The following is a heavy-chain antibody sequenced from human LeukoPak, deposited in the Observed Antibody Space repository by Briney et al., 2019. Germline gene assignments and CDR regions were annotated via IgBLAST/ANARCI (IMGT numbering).Heavy chain of an antibody. CDR2: INPGDSDT. V-gene: IGHV5-51*01. CDR1: GYGFTSYR. D-gene: IGHD2-21*02. CDR3: ARRRQVGTRYYFDY. Sequence: GESLKISCKGSGYGFTSYRIGWVRQMPGKGLEWKGTINPGDSDTRYSPSFEGQVTISADKPITTAYLQRSSLKASDTAMYYCARRRQVGTRYYFDYWGQGTLVTVSS. J-gene: IGHJ4*02.